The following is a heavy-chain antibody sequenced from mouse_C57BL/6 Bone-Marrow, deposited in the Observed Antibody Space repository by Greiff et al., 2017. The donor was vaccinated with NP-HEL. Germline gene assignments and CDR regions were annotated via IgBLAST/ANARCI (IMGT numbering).Heavy chain of an antibody. CDR2: ILPGSGST. J-gene: IGHJ3*01. V-gene: IGHV1-9*01. Sequence: VQLQQSGAELMKPGASVKLSCKATGYTFTGYWIEWVKQRPGHGLEWIGEILPGSGSTNYNEKFKGKATFTADTSSNTAYMQLSSLTTEDSAIYYCARHDYDGGAWFAYWGQGTLVTVSA. CDR3: ARHDYDGGAWFAY. CDR1: GYTFTGYW. D-gene: IGHD2-4*01.